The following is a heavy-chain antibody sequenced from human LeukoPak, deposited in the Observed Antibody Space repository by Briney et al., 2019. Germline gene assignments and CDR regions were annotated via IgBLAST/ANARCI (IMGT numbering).Heavy chain of an antibody. CDR2: IYHTGGP. J-gene: IGHJ5*02. CDR1: GYSISSGYY. Sequence: SETLSLTCSVSGYSISSGYYWGWIRQPPGKGLEWIGSIYHTGGPHYNPSLSSRVTMSVDTSKNEFSLILRSVTAADTAIYFCARPYSTGWSGDFDPWGQGILVTVSA. V-gene: IGHV4-38-2*02. D-gene: IGHD6-19*01. CDR3: ARPYSTGWSGDFDP.